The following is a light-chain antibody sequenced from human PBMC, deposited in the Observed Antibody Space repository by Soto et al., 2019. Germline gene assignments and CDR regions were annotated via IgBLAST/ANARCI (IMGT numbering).Light chain of an antibody. CDR3: QVWDTSSDGWV. Sequence: SYELTQPPSVSVAPGQTARVTCGGTNIGSKSVHWYQQKPGQAPVLLVYDDSERPSGIPERFSGSNSGNTATLTITRVEPGVEADYYCQVWDTSSDGWVFGGGTKRTVL. CDR1: NIGSKS. J-gene: IGLJ3*02. CDR2: DDS. V-gene: IGLV3-21*02.